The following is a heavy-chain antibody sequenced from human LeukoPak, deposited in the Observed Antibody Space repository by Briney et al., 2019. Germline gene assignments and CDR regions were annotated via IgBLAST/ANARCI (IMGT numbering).Heavy chain of an antibody. J-gene: IGHJ2*01. CDR2: IYYSGST. Sequence: SETLSLTCTVSGGSISSSSYYWGWIRQPPGKGLEWIGSIYYSGSTYYNPSLKSRVTISVDTSKNQFSLKLSSVTAADTAVYYCARHVGYCSSTSCYRTPNWYFDLWGRGTLVTVSS. CDR1: GGSISSSSYY. V-gene: IGHV4-39*01. D-gene: IGHD2-2*01. CDR3: ARHVGYCSSTSCYRTPNWYFDL.